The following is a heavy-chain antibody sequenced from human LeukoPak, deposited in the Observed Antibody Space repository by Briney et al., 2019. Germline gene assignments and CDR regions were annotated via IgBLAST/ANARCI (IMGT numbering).Heavy chain of an antibody. Sequence: ASVKVSCKASGYTFTSYAMNWVRQAPGQGLEWMGWINTNTGNPTYAQGFTGRFVFPLDTSVSTAYLQISSLKAEDTAVYYCARDRGELRYFDWFSWRSSYYFDYWGQGTLVTVSS. CDR2: INTNTGNP. CDR1: GYTFTSYA. D-gene: IGHD3-9*01. CDR3: ARDRGELRYFDWFSWRSSYYFDY. V-gene: IGHV7-4-1*02. J-gene: IGHJ4*02.